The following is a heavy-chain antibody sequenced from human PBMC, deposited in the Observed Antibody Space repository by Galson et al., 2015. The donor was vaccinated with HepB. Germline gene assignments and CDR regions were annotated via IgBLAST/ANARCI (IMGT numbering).Heavy chain of an antibody. J-gene: IGHJ6*02. V-gene: IGHV3-7*03. CDR1: GFTFSSYW. CDR3: ARVKRIVVEPVAIRGLYYYYGMDV. CDR2: IKQDGSEK. Sequence: SLRLSCAASGFTFSSYWMSWVRQAPGKGLEWVANIKQDGSEKYYVDSVKGRFTISRDNAKNSLYLQMNSLRAEDTAVYYCARVKRIVVEPVAIRGLYYYYGMDVWGQGTTVTVSS. D-gene: IGHD2-2*02.